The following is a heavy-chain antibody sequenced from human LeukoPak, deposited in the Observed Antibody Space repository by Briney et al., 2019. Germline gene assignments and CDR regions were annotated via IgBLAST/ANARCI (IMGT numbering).Heavy chain of an antibody. CDR3: ASSEMVRGDIDRTTC. D-gene: IGHD3-10*01. V-gene: IGHV1-69*06. J-gene: IGHJ4*02. CDR1: GGTFSSYA. Sequence: GASVKVSCKASGGTFSSYAISWVRQAPGQGLEWMGGIIPIFGTANYAQKFQGRVTITADKSTCTAYMELSSLRSEDTAVYYCASSEMVRGDIDRTTCWGQGTLVTVSS. CDR2: IIPIFGTA.